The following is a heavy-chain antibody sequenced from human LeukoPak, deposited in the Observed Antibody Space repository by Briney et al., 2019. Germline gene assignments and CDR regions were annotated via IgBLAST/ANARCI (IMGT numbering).Heavy chain of an antibody. D-gene: IGHD6-19*01. CDR2: INNDESST. CDR1: GFTFGSYW. V-gene: IGHV3-74*01. CDR3: ARGGRAVAGFDY. Sequence: GGSLRLSCAASGFTFGSYWMHWVRQAPGKGLVWVSRINNDESSTSFADSVKGRFTISRDNAKNTLYLQMNSLRVEDTAVYYCARGGRAVAGFDYWGQGTLVTVSS. J-gene: IGHJ4*02.